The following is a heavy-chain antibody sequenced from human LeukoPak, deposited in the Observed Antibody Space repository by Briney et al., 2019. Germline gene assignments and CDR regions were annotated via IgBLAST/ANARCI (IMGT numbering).Heavy chain of an antibody. J-gene: IGHJ3*02. CDR1: GFTFDDYA. Sequence: PGRSLRLSCAASGFTFDDYAMHWVRQAPGKGLEWVSGISWNSGSIGYADSVKGRFTISRDNAKNSPYLQMNSLRAEDTALYYCAKDRESITMIVVADDAFDIWGQGTMVTVSS. D-gene: IGHD3-22*01. V-gene: IGHV3-9*01. CDR2: ISWNSGSI. CDR3: AKDRESITMIVVADDAFDI.